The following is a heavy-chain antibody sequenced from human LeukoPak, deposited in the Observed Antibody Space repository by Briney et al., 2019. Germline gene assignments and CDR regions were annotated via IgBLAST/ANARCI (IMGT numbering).Heavy chain of an antibody. CDR1: GFTFTSYS. V-gene: IGHV3-21*01. CDR2: ISSSSSYI. Sequence: PGGSLRLSCAASGFTFTSYSMNWVRQAPGKELEWVSSISSSSSYIYYADSVKGRFTISRDNAKNSLYLQMNSLRAEDTAVYYCARDDYDILTGYYFDYWGQGTLVTVSS. J-gene: IGHJ4*02. D-gene: IGHD3-9*01. CDR3: ARDDYDILTGYYFDY.